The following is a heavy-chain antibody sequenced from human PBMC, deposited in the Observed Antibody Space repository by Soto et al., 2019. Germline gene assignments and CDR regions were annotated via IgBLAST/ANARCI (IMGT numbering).Heavy chain of an antibody. J-gene: IGHJ4*02. CDR3: ASHPRDSSGYWYYFDY. CDR2: ISSSSSYI. CDR1: GFTFSSYS. D-gene: IGHD3-22*01. V-gene: IGHV3-21*01. Sequence: EVQLVESGGGLVKPGGSLRLSCAASGFTFSSYSMNWDRQAPGKGLEWVSSISSSSSYIYYADSVKGRFTISRDNAKNSLYLQMNSLRAEDTAVYYCASHPRDSSGYWYYFDYWGQGTLVTVSS.